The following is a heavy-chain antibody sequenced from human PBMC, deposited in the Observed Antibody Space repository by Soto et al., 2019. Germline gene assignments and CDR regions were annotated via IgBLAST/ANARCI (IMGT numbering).Heavy chain of an antibody. J-gene: IGHJ4*02. V-gene: IGHV3-33*03. CDR2: IWNDGSKK. D-gene: IGHD1-26*01. CDR1: GFTFSSYG. CDR3: AKNPGLYGGSAYFDC. Sequence: GGSLRLACAGSGFTFSSYGIHWGCQTPGKGQEWMAIIWNDGSKKYYSDPVKGRFTISRDNTKNTLYRQISSLRAEDTCVYYCAKNPGLYGGSAYFDCWGTGALVTVSA.